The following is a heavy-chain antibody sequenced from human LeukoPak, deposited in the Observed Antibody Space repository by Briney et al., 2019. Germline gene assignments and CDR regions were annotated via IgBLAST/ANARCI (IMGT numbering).Heavy chain of an antibody. V-gene: IGHV1-2*02. CDR1: GYTFTGYY. CDR3: ARGIVVAMDAFDI. D-gene: IGHD3-22*01. J-gene: IGHJ3*02. Sequence: GASVEVSCKASGYTFTGYYMHWVRQAPGQGLEWMGWINPNSGGTNYAQKFQGRVTMTRDTSISTAYMELSRLRSDDTAVYYCARGIVVAMDAFDIWGQGTMVTVSS. CDR2: INPNSGGT.